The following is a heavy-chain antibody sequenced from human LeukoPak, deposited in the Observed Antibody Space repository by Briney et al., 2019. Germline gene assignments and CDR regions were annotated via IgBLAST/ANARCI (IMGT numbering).Heavy chain of an antibody. CDR1: GFTFSSYS. Sequence: GGSLRLSCAASGFTFSSYSMTWVRQAPGKGLEWVSSISSSSSYIYYADSVKGRFTISRDNAKNSLYLQMNSLRAEDTAVYYCASDPGRVGYFDYWGQGTLVTVSS. CDR2: ISSSSSYI. D-gene: IGHD1-26*01. J-gene: IGHJ4*02. V-gene: IGHV3-21*01. CDR3: ASDPGRVGYFDY.